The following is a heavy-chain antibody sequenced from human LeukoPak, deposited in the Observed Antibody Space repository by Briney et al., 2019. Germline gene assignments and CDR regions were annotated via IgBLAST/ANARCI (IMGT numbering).Heavy chain of an antibody. CDR2: INHSGST. Sequence: SETLSLTCAVYGGSFSGYYWSWIRQPPGKGLEWIGEINHSGSTNYNPSLKSRVTTSVDTSKNQFSLKLSSVTAADTAVYYCARIGGRCCGFDYWGQGTLVTVSS. V-gene: IGHV4-34*01. CDR3: ARIGGRCCGFDY. CDR1: GGSFSGYY. J-gene: IGHJ4*02. D-gene: IGHD2-15*01.